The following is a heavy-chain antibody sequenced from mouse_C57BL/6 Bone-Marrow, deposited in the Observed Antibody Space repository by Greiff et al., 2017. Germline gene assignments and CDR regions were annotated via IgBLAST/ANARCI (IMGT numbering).Heavy chain of an antibody. V-gene: IGHV1-82*01. CDR3: ARGFPFAY. J-gene: IGHJ3*01. Sequence: VQLKQSGPELVKPGASVKISCKASGYAFSSSWMNWVKQRPGKGLEWIGRIYPGDGDTNYNGKFKGKATLTADKSSSTAYMQLSSLTSEDSAVYFCARGFPFAYWGQGTLVTVSA. CDR2: IYPGDGDT. CDR1: GYAFSSSW.